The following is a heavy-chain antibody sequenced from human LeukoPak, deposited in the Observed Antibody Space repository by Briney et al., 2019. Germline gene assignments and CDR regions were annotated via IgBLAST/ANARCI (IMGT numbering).Heavy chain of an antibody. J-gene: IGHJ3*02. D-gene: IGHD5-24*01. Sequence: GGSLRLSCAASGFTFSSYSMNWVRQAPGKGLEWVSYISSSSSTIYYADSVKGRFTISRDNAKNSLYLQMNSLRAEDTAVYYCARRIRDGYNNDAFDIWGQGTMVTVSS. V-gene: IGHV3-48*01. CDR2: ISSSSSTI. CDR3: ARRIRDGYNNDAFDI. CDR1: GFTFSSYS.